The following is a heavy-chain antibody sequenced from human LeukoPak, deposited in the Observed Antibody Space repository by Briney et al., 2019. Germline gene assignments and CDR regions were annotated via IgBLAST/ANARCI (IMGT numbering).Heavy chain of an antibody. J-gene: IGHJ4*02. CDR1: GFTFDDYA. CDR2: ISWNSGSI. V-gene: IGHV3-9*01. D-gene: IGHD6-6*01. Sequence: PGGSLRLSCAASGFTFDDYAMHWVRQAPGKGLEWVSGISWNSGSIGYADSVKGRFTISRDNAKNPLYLQMNSLRAEDTAVYYCARNIERIAARAGYFDYWGQGTLVTVSS. CDR3: ARNIERIAARAGYFDY.